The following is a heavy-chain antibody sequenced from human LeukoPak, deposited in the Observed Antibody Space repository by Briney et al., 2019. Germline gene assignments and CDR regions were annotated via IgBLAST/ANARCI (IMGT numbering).Heavy chain of an antibody. CDR3: ARLIVTHFDP. D-gene: IGHD2-8*01. J-gene: IGHJ5*02. Sequence: PSETLSLTCTVSGYSINNGYYWAWIRQPPGKGLEWIGSIYYSGITYYTPSLKSRVAMSVDTSKNQISLKLTSVTAGDTAIYYCARLIVTHFDPWGQGTLVTVSS. CDR1: GYSINNGYY. CDR2: IYYSGIT. V-gene: IGHV4-38-2*02.